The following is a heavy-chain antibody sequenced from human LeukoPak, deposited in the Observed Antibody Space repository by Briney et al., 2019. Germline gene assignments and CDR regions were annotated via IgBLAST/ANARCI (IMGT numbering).Heavy chain of an antibody. D-gene: IGHD3-9*01. CDR1: GFTFSSYA. CDR2: ISGSGGST. CDR3: AKLSGDVLRYFDWLPTPGY. Sequence: GGSLRLSCAASGFTFSSYAMSWVRQAPGKGLEWVSAISGSGGSTYYADSVKGRFTISRDNSKNTLYLQMNSLRAEDTAVYYCAKLSGDVLRYFDWLPTPGYWGQGTLVTVSS. J-gene: IGHJ4*02. V-gene: IGHV3-23*01.